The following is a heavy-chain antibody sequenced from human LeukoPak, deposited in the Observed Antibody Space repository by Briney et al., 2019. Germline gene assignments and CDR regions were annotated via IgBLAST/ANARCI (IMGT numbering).Heavy chain of an antibody. Sequence: PGGSLRLSCEASGFTFSDHYMSWIRQAPGKGLEWVSYIRGSGDDIYYGDSVKGRFTISRDNARNSVFLQMNNLRAEDTGVYYCSRGHYGMDVWGLGTTVTVSS. J-gene: IGHJ6*02. CDR1: GFTFSDHY. CDR3: SRGHYGMDV. V-gene: IGHV3-11*01. CDR2: IRGSGDDI.